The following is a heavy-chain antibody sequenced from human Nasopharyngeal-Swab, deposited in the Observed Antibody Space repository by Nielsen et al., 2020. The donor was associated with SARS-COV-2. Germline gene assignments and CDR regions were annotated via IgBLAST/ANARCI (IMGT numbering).Heavy chain of an antibody. V-gene: IGHV3-30*03. D-gene: IGHD4-17*01. J-gene: IGHJ4*02. CDR3: ARDAPAHYGAFY. CDR2: IAHDASNE. Sequence: VRQMHGKGLEWVAFIAHDASNEYYGDSVKGRFSISRDSSKNTLYLQMDSLRGEDTAVYYCARDAPAHYGAFYWGRGTLVTVSS.